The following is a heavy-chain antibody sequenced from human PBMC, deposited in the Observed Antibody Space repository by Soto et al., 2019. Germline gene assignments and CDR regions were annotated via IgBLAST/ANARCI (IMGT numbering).Heavy chain of an antibody. J-gene: IGHJ6*02. CDR3: ARAYLGRLQGRVDSYYALDV. CDR1: GFSFRDYD. CDR2: LGAADDP. Sequence: EVQLVESGGGSVQPGGSLRLSCAASGFSFRDYDMHWVRQRTGKGLEWVSGLGAADDPYYVRSVKGRFSVSRDNAQSSLYLPMNHLRVEDPAVYYCARAYLGRLQGRVDSYYALDVWGRGTTVTVAS. D-gene: IGHD1-26*01. V-gene: IGHV3-13*05.